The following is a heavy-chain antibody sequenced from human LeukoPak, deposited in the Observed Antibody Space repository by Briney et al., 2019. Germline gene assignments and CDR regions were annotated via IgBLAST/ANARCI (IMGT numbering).Heavy chain of an antibody. Sequence: PSETLSLTCTVSGGSISGYYWSWIRQPPGKGLEWIGYIYYSGTTSYNPSLKSRLTISVDTSKNHFSLQLSSVTASDRAVYYCARSARGLDYWGQGSLVTVSS. J-gene: IGHJ4*02. CDR2: IYYSGTT. D-gene: IGHD3-10*01. V-gene: IGHV4-59*01. CDR3: ARSARGLDY. CDR1: GGSISGYY.